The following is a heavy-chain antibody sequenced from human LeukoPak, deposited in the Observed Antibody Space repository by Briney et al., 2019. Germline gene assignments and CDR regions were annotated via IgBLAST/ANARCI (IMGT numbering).Heavy chain of an antibody. CDR1: GGSISSYY. CDR3: ARLAGYCSGGSCYPPD. Sequence: PSETLSLTCTVSGGSISSYYWSWIRQPPGKGLEWIGYIYYSGSTNYNPSLKSRVTISVDTSKNQFSLKLSSVTAADTAVYYCARLAGYCSGGSCYPPDWGQGTLVTVSS. CDR2: IYYSGST. D-gene: IGHD2-15*01. V-gene: IGHV4-59*08. J-gene: IGHJ4*02.